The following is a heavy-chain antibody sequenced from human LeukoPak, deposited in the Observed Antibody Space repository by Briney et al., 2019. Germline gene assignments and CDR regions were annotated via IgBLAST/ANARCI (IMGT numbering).Heavy chain of an antibody. CDR2: IWYDGSNK. J-gene: IGHJ4*02. CDR3: ARGGRIAVADYYFDY. V-gene: IGHV3-33*08. D-gene: IGHD6-19*01. Sequence: GGSLRLSCAASGFTFSSYGMHWVRQAPGKGLEWVAVIWYDGSNKYYADSVKGRFTISRDNSKNTLYLQMNSLRAEDTAVYYCARGGRIAVADYYFDYWGQGTLVTVSS. CDR1: GFTFSSYG.